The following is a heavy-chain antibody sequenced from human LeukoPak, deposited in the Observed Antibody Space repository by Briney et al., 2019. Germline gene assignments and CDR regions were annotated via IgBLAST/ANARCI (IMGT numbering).Heavy chain of an antibody. V-gene: IGHV3-23*01. CDR2: IDASGVNT. Sequence: GGSLRLSCAASGFSFNSHAMTWVRQVPGKGLQWVSTIDASGVNTYYGNSVEGRFTISRDNSKNTLYLQMNSLRAEDTAVYYCAKDQGGYTYGSFDYWGQGTLVTVSS. CDR1: GFSFNSHA. CDR3: AKDQGGYTYGSFDY. J-gene: IGHJ4*02. D-gene: IGHD5-18*01.